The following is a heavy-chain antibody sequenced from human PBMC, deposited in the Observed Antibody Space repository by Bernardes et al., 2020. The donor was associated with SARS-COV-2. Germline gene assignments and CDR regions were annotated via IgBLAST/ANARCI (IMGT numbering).Heavy chain of an antibody. CDR3: VRGRQQLPY. CDR2: NSDSGST. CDR1: GGSIRTFF. Sequence: SESLSLTCTVSGGSIRTFFWSWIRPPPGKGLECIGYNSDSGSTNYNPSLKSRVTISVDTSKNQFSLKLSSVTAADTAVYDCVRGRQQLPYWGQVTLVTVSS. J-gene: IGHJ4*02. D-gene: IGHD6-13*01. V-gene: IGHV4-59*01.